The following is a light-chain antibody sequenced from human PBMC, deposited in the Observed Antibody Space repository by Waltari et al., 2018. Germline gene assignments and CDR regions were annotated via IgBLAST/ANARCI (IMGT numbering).Light chain of an antibody. CDR3: CSYAGTTTYV. V-gene: IGLV2-23*02. Sequence: SALTQPASVSGSPGQSITISCLGTSNDVGRYDLVPWYQHPPAKDPKVLIYEVVKRPSGVSSRFSASKSGNTAPLTISGLQADDEADYHCCSYAGTTTYVFGGGTKVTVL. J-gene: IGLJ1*01. CDR1: SNDVGRYDL. CDR2: EVV.